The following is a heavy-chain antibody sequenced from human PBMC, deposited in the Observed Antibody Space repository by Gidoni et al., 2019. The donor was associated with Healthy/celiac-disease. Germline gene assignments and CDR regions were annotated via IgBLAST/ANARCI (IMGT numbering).Heavy chain of an antibody. V-gene: IGHV3-21*01. CDR1: GFTFSRYS. CDR3: ARGLRPADY. J-gene: IGHJ4*02. D-gene: IGHD4-17*01. Sequence: EVQLVASGGGLVKPGGSLDLSSASSGFTFSRYSLNWVRQAPGKGLEWVSSISSSSSYIYYADSVKGRFTISRDNAKNSLYLQMNSLRAEDTAVYYCARGLRPADYWGQGTLVTVSS. CDR2: ISSSSSYI.